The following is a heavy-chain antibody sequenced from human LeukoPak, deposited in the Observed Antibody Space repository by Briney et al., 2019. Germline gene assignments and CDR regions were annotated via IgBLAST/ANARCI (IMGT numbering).Heavy chain of an antibody. Sequence: ASVKVSCKASGYTFTSYDISWVRQAPGQGLEWMGCISTHNGKTKYAQKLQGRVTMTTDTSTSTAYMELRSLRSDDTAVYYCARNGSGTYYNGPDYYMDVWGKGTTVIVSS. J-gene: IGHJ6*03. D-gene: IGHD3-10*01. CDR1: GYTFTSYD. V-gene: IGHV1-18*01. CDR2: ISTHNGKT. CDR3: ARNGSGTYYNGPDYYMDV.